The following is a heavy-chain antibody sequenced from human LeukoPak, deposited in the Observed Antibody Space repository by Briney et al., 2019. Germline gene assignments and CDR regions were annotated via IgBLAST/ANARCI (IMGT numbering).Heavy chain of an antibody. J-gene: IGHJ6*03. CDR1: GYTFTSYD. Sequence: ASVKVSCKASGYTFTSYDINWVRQATGQGLEWMGWMNPNSGNTGYAQKFQGRVTMTRNTSISTAYMELSSLRSEDTAVYYCVGGRYYYYYYYMDVWGKGTTVTISS. CDR2: MNPNSGNT. CDR3: VGGRYYYYYYYMDV. V-gene: IGHV1-8*01.